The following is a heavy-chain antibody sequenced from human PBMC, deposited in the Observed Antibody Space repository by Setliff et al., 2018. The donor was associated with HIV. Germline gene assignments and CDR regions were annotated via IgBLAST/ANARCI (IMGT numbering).Heavy chain of an antibody. CDR1: GYSFSSYW. CDR3: ARQPTDTSGYNNWFDS. Sequence: GESLKLSCKGSGYSFSSYWIGWVRQMPGKGLEWMGIIYPGDSDTKYSPSFQGQVTISADKSISTAYLQWSSLKASDTAMYYCARQPTDTSGYNNWFDSWGQGTLVTVS. CDR2: IYPGDSDT. V-gene: IGHV5-51*01. J-gene: IGHJ5*01. D-gene: IGHD3-3*01.